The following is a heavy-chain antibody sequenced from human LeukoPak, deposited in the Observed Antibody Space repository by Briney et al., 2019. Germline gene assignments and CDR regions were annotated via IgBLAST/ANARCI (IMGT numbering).Heavy chain of an antibody. CDR2: IRYDGSNK. V-gene: IGHV3-30*02. CDR1: GFTFSSYA. CDR3: AKVEYTSSWYGVGSLDY. J-gene: IGHJ4*02. D-gene: IGHD6-13*01. Sequence: GGSLRLSCAASGFTFSSYAMHWVRQAPGKGLEWVAFIRYDGSNKYYADSVKGRFTISRDNSKDTLYLRMNSLRAEDTAVYYCAKVEYTSSWYGVGSLDYWGQGTLVTVSS.